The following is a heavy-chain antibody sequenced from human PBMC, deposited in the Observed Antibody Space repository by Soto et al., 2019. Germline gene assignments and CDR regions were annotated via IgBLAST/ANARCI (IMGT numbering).Heavy chain of an antibody. CDR3: AREGEEYYLDY. D-gene: IGHD3-16*01. V-gene: IGHV4-31*03. J-gene: IGHJ4*02. CDR1: GGSISSGGYY. CDR2: IYYSGST. Sequence: QVQLQELGPGLVTPSQTLSLTCTVSGGSISSGGYYWSWIRQHPGKGLEWIGYIYYSGSTYYNPSLKSRVIISVDTSKNQFSLKLSSVTAADTAVYYCAREGEEYYLDYWGQGTLVTVSS.